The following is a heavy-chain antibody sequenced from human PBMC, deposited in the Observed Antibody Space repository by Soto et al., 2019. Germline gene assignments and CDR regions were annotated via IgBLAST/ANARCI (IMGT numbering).Heavy chain of an antibody. V-gene: IGHV3-23*01. J-gene: IGHJ6*02. CDR3: AKQYCSSTSCSYYYYYGMDV. CDR2: ISGSGGST. Sequence: GGSLRLSCAASGFTFSSYAMSWVRQAPGKGLEWVSAISGSGGSTYYADSVKGRFTISRDNSKNTLYLQMNSLRAEDTAVYYCAKQYCSSTSCSYYYYYGMDVWGQGTTVTVSS. CDR1: GFTFSSYA. D-gene: IGHD2-2*01.